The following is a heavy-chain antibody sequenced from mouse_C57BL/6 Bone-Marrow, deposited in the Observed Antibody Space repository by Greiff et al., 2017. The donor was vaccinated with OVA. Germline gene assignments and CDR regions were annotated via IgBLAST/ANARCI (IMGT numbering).Heavy chain of an antibody. Sequence: VQLQQPGAELVRPGSSVKLSCKASGYTFTSYWMDWVKQRPGQGLEWIGNIYPSDSETHYNQKFKDKATLTVDKSSSTAYMQLSSLTSEDSAVYYCARNGGSSPAWFAYWGQGTLVTVSA. J-gene: IGHJ3*01. V-gene: IGHV1-61*01. D-gene: IGHD1-1*01. CDR3: ARNGGSSPAWFAY. CDR2: IYPSDSET. CDR1: GYTFTSYW.